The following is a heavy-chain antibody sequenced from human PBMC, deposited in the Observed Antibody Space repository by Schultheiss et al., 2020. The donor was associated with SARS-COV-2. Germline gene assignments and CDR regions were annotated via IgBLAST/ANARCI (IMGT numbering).Heavy chain of an antibody. CDR2: IIPILGIA. Sequence: SVKVSCKASGGTFSSYAISWVRQAPGQGLEWMGRIIPILGIANYAQKFQGRVTITADKSTSTAYMELSRLRSEDTAVYYCAREVNDGPGDAFDIWGQGTMVTVSS. V-gene: IGHV1-69*04. CDR3: AREVNDGPGDAFDI. CDR1: GGTFSSYA. J-gene: IGHJ3*02. D-gene: IGHD1-1*01.